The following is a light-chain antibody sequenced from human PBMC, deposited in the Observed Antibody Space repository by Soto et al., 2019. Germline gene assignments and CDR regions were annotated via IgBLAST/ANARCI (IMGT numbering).Light chain of an antibody. Sequence: IQLTQPPSSLSASVGDRVTITCRASQGIKSYLAWYQQKSGKAPKLLIYAASTLQSGVPSRFSGSGSGTDFTLTISSLQPEDFATYYCQQLNSYPRTFGQGTKVDIK. CDR1: QGIKSY. CDR2: AAS. J-gene: IGKJ1*01. V-gene: IGKV1-9*01. CDR3: QQLNSYPRT.